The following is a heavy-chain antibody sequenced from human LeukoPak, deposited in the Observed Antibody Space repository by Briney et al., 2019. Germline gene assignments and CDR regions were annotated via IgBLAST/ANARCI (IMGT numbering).Heavy chain of an antibody. Sequence: ASVKVSCKASGYTFTSYGISWVRQAPGQGLEWMGRSSLNNVNKNYIEKLQGRVTMTTDTSTSTAHMELRSLRPDDMAVYYCARDQSPLNGGYSEGEVFDCWCHGTLVTVSS. CDR2: SSLNNVNK. V-gene: IGHV1-18*03. CDR3: ARDQSPLNGGYSEGEVFDC. CDR1: GYTFTSYG. J-gene: IGHJ4*01. D-gene: IGHD5-12*01.